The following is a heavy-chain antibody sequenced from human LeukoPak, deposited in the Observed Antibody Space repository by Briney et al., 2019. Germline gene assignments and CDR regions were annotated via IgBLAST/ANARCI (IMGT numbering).Heavy chain of an antibody. CDR2: INTNTGNP. V-gene: IGHV7-4-1*02. CDR1: GYTFSTYT. Sequence: ASVKVSCKTSGYTFSTYTITWVRQAPGQGLEWMGWINTNTGNPTYAQGFTGRYVFSLDTSVSTAYLQISSLKAEDTAVYYCAGKIAWWALDIWGQGTMVTVSS. CDR3: AGKIAWWALDI. D-gene: IGHD2-8*02. J-gene: IGHJ3*02.